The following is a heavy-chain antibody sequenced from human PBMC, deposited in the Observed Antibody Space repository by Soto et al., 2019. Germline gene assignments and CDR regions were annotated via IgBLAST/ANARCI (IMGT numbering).Heavy chain of an antibody. V-gene: IGHV1-69*13. CDR3: ARSELLGYCSGGSCYSGWFDP. J-gene: IGHJ5*02. CDR2: IIPIFGTA. Sequence: GASVKVSCKASGGTFSSYAISWVRQAPGQGLEWMGGIIPIFGTANYAQKFQGRVTITADESTSTAYMELSSLRSEDTAVYYCARSELLGYCSGGSCYSGWFDPWGQGTLVTV. D-gene: IGHD2-15*01. CDR1: GGTFSSYA.